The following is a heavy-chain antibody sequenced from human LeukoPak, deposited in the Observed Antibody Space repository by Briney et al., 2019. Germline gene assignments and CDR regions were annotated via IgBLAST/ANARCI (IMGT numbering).Heavy chain of an antibody. CDR1: GGSTSSYY. CDR2: ISASGST. J-gene: IGHJ5*02. V-gene: IGHV4-4*07. Sequence: PSETLSPTCTVSGGSTSSYYWSWIRQPAGKGLEWIGRISASGSTNYAPSLRSRITMSVDTSTKQFSLKLTSVTAADTAVYYCATDISWFDPWGRGTLVTVSS. CDR3: ATDISWFDP.